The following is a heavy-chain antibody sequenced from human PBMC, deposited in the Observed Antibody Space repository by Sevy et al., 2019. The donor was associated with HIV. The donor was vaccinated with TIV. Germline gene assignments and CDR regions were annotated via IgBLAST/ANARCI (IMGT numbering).Heavy chain of an antibody. V-gene: IGHV1-69*10. J-gene: IGHJ6*02. CDR1: GGTLSSYV. Sequence: ASVKVSCKASGGTLSSYVISWVRQAPGQGLEWMGGIIPILDITNYAQRFQGRVTITADESTSTAYMELSRLRSEDTAVYYCARDLIYDFWSGSRAKNYYYGMDVWGQGTTVTVSS. CDR3: ARDLIYDFWSGSRAKNYYYGMDV. D-gene: IGHD3-3*01. CDR2: IIPILDIT.